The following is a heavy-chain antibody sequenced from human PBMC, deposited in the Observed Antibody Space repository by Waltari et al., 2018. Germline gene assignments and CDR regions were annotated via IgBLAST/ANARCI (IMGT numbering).Heavy chain of an antibody. Sequence: EVQLVESGGGLVQPGGSLRLSCAASGFTFNIYWMTWVRQAPGKGLECGAKINHDGSEKRYVDSVKVRFTISRDNAKNSMSLQMSSLRAEDAAVYYCARDPGFSEFDLWGQGTLVSISA. CDR1: GFTFNIYW. V-gene: IGHV3-7*01. J-gene: IGHJ3*01. CDR2: INHDGSEK. CDR3: ARDPGFSEFDL.